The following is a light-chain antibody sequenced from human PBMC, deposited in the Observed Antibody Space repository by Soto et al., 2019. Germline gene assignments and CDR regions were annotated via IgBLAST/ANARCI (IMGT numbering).Light chain of an antibody. J-gene: IGKJ5*01. Sequence: DIQVTQSPSSLSAPVGDAVTITCRASQSISKYLNWYQQKPGKAPKLLIYAASSLKSGVPSRFSGSGSVTDFTLTIISLQPEDSATYFCQQSYSTPLTFGQGTRIEIK. CDR3: QQSYSTPLT. CDR2: AAS. V-gene: IGKV1-39*01. CDR1: QSISKY.